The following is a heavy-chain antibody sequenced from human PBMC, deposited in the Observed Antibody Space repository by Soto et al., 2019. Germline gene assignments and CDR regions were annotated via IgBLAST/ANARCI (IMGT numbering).Heavy chain of an antibody. CDR1: GFTFDDYA. J-gene: IGHJ4*02. Sequence: PGGSLRLSCAASGFTFDDYAMHWVRQAPGKGLEWVSGISWNSGSIGYADSVKGRFTISRDNAKNSLYLQMNSLRAEDTALYYCAKGVEVPAAMGIYYFDYWGQGTLVTVSS. CDR2: ISWNSGSI. CDR3: AKGVEVPAAMGIYYFDY. V-gene: IGHV3-9*01. D-gene: IGHD2-2*01.